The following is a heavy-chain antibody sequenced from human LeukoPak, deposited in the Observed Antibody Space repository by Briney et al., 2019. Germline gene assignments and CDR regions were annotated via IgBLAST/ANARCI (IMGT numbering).Heavy chain of an antibody. Sequence: GESLKIFCMGSGYNFTNYWGGWVRQMSGKGLEWMGIIYPVDSDTSYSPSFQGQVTISADKSISTAYLQWSSLKASDTAIYYCARSYNWNYDYFDYWGQGTLVTVSS. J-gene: IGHJ4*02. CDR1: GYNFTNYW. CDR2: IYPVDSDT. D-gene: IGHD1-7*01. CDR3: ARSYNWNYDYFDY. V-gene: IGHV5-51*01.